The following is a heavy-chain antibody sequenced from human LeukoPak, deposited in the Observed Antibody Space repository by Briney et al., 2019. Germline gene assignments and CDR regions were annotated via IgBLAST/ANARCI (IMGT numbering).Heavy chain of an antibody. J-gene: IGHJ4*02. Sequence: PSETLSLTCAVYGGSFSGYYWSWIRQPPGKGLEWIGEINHSGSTNYNPSLKSRVTISVDTSKNQFSLKLSSVTAADTAVYYCASGTSSSWYLFDYWGQGTLVTVSS. CDR2: INHSGST. CDR1: GGSFSGYY. CDR3: ASGTSSSWYLFDY. D-gene: IGHD6-13*01. V-gene: IGHV4-34*01.